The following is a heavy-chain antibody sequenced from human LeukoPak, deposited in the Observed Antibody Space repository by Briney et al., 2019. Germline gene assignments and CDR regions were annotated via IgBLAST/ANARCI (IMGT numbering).Heavy chain of an antibody. CDR1: GFTFSSYW. J-gene: IGHJ4*02. D-gene: IGHD3-22*01. CDR3: ARSIDTYYYDSSGYYPFDY. V-gene: IGHV3-7*01. Sequence: GGSLRLSCAASGFTFSSYWMSWVRQAPGKGLEWVANIKQDGSEKYYVDSVKGRFTISRDNAKSSLYLQMNSLRAEDTAVYYCARSIDTYYYDSSGYYPFDYWGQGTLVTVSS. CDR2: IKQDGSEK.